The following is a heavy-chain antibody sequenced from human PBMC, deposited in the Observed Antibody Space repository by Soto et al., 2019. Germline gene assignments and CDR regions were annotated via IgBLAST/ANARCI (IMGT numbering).Heavy chain of an antibody. V-gene: IGHV3-30-3*01. D-gene: IGHD5-18*01. CDR3: ARDEDTYYFDY. Sequence: GGSLRLSCAASGFTFSSYAMHWVRQAPGKGLEWVAVISYDGSNKYYADSVKGRFTISRDNSKNTLYLQMNSLRAEDTAVYYCARDEDTYYFDYWGQGTLVTVSS. J-gene: IGHJ4*02. CDR2: ISYDGSNK. CDR1: GFTFSSYA.